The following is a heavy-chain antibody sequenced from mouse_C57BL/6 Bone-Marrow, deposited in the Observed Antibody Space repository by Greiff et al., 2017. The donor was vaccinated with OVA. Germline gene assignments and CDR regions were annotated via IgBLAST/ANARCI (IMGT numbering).Heavy chain of an antibody. Sequence: DVHLVESGGGLVKPGGSLKLSCAASGFTFSSYAMSWVRQTPDKRLEWVATISDGGSYTYYPDNVKGRFTISRDNAKNNLYLQMSHLTSEDTAMYYCARYRRLTWFAYWGQGTLVTVSA. CDR1: GFTFSSYA. D-gene: IGHD2-4*01. CDR2: ISDGGSYT. CDR3: ARYRRLTWFAY. V-gene: IGHV5-4*01. J-gene: IGHJ3*01.